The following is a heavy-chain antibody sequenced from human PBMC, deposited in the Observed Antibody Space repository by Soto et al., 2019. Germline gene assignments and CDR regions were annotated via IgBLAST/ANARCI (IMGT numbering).Heavy chain of an antibody. CDR3: ARGYEFWSGYYPSFDY. V-gene: IGHV1-18*01. D-gene: IGHD3-3*01. CDR1: GYTFTSYG. Sequence: ASVKVSCKASGYTFTSYGISWVRQAPGQGLEWMGWISAYNGDTNYAQKLQGRVTMTTDTSTSTAYMELRSLRSDDTAVYYCARGYEFWSGYYPSFDYWGQGTLDTVSS. CDR2: ISAYNGDT. J-gene: IGHJ4*02.